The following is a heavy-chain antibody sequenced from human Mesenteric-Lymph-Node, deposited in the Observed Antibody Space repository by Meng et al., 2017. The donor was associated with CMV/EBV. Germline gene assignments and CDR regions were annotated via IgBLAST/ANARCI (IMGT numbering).Heavy chain of an antibody. D-gene: IGHD6-6*01. J-gene: IGHJ4*02. CDR2: IYPGDSDT. Sequence: GESLKISCKGSGYSFTSYWIGWVRQMPGKGLEWMGIIYPGDSDTRYSPSFQGQVTISADKSISTAYLQWSSLKASDTAMYYCARHNGRGIAARPFDYWGQGTLVTVSS. CDR1: GYSFTSYW. V-gene: IGHV5-51*01. CDR3: ARHNGRGIAARPFDY.